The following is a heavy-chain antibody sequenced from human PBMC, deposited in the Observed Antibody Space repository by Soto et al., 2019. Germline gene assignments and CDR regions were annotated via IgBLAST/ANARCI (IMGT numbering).Heavy chain of an antibody. CDR1: GFTVSNNY. CDR2: FYKGGST. Sequence: GRFLRLSSAASGFTVSNNYMSWVRQVPRKVLEWISLFYKGGSTAYAESVKGRFTISTDNINNIVYLQMNSLRAEDTAIYYCARDRNYWGQGTLVNVSS. J-gene: IGHJ4*02. V-gene: IGHV3-66*01. CDR3: ARDRNY.